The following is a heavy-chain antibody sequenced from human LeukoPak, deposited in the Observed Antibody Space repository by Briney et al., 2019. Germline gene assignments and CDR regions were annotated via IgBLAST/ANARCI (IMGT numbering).Heavy chain of an antibody. Sequence: PSETLSLTCTVSGGSISNYYWTWIRQPPGKGLEWIGYVYYNGNINYNPSLKSRVTISVDTSKNQFSLKLSSVTAADTAVYYCARGGYNYQDYFDYWGQGTLVTVSS. D-gene: IGHD5-24*01. CDR3: ARGGYNYQDYFDY. CDR1: GGSISNYY. J-gene: IGHJ4*02. CDR2: VYYNGNI. V-gene: IGHV4-59*01.